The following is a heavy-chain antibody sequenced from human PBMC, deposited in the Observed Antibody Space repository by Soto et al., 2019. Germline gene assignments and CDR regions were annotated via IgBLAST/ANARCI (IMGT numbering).Heavy chain of an antibody. Sequence: GGSLRLSCAASGFTFSSYEMNWVRQAPGKGLEWVSYISSSGSTIYYADSVKGRFTISRDNAKNSLYLQMNSLRAEDTAVYYCARAAVAGKVADYYYGMDVWGQGTTVTVSS. V-gene: IGHV3-48*03. CDR2: ISSSGSTI. CDR3: ARAAVAGKVADYYYGMDV. D-gene: IGHD6-19*01. CDR1: GFTFSSYE. J-gene: IGHJ6*02.